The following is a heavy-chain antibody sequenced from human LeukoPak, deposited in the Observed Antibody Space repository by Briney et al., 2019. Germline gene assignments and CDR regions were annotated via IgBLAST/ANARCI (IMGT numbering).Heavy chain of an antibody. CDR3: ARAIVGTENFDY. J-gene: IGHJ4*02. CDR2: VSHDTRTK. Sequence: GGSLRLSCAACGFSFSTYAMHWVRQAPGKGLEWVAVVSHDTRTKYYTDSLKGRFTISRDNSKNTLYLQMNGLRTDDTAVYYCARAIVGTENFDYWGQGTLVTVSS. V-gene: IGHV3-30*10. CDR1: GFSFSTYA. D-gene: IGHD5-12*01.